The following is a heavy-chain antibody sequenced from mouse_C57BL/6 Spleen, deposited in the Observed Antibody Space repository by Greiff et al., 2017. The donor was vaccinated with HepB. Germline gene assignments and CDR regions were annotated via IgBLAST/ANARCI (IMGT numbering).Heavy chain of an antibody. CDR1: GYTFTSYW. J-gene: IGHJ4*01. CDR3: ARKSTTVEDY. V-gene: IGHV1-69*01. D-gene: IGHD1-1*01. CDR2: IDPSDSYT. Sequence: QVQLKQPGAELVMPGASVKLSCKASGYTFTSYWMHWVKQRPGQGLEWIGEIDPSDSYTNYNQKFKGKSTLTVDKSSSTAYMQLSSLTSEDSAVYYCARKSTTVEDYWGQGTSVTVSS.